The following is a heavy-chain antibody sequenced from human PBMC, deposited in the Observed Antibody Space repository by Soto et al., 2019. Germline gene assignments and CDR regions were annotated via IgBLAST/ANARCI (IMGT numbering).Heavy chain of an antibody. CDR1: CGSFIGYY. D-gene: IGHD3-22*01. CDR2: INHSGST. J-gene: IGHJ4*02. Sequence: PSETLSLTCAFYCGSFIGYYWSWIRQPPGKGLEWIGEINHSGSTNYNPSLKSRVTISVDTSKNQFSLKLSSVTAADTAVYYCARALPAYYYDSSGYFDYWGQGTLVTVSS. CDR3: ARALPAYYYDSSGYFDY. V-gene: IGHV4-34*01.